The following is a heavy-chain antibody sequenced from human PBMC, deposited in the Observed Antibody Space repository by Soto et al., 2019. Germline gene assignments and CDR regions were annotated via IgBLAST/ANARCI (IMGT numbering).Heavy chain of an antibody. J-gene: IGHJ4*02. Sequence: QVQLQESGPGLVKPSQTLSLTCTVSGGSISSGDYYWSWIRQPPGKGLEWIGYIYYSGSTYYIPSLKNRVTISVDTSKNQFSLKLSSVTAEDTAVYYCARGRALTTYYFDYWGQGTLVTVSS. CDR2: IYYSGST. V-gene: IGHV4-30-4*01. CDR3: ARGRALTTYYFDY. CDR1: GGSISSGDYY. D-gene: IGHD4-17*01.